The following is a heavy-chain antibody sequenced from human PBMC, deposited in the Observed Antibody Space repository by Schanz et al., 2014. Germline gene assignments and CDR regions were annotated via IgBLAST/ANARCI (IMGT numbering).Heavy chain of an antibody. CDR2: ISGSGGST. CDR3: ARAGYDADNWFDP. D-gene: IGHD2-2*01. V-gene: IGHV3-23*01. CDR1: GFMFSSYG. Sequence: EVQLLESGGGVVQPGRSLRLSCAASGFMFSSYGMHWVRQAPGKGLEWVSAISGSGGSTYYADSVKGRFTISRDNSKNTLYLQMNSLRAEDTAVYYCARAGYDADNWFDPWGQGTLVTVSS. J-gene: IGHJ5*02.